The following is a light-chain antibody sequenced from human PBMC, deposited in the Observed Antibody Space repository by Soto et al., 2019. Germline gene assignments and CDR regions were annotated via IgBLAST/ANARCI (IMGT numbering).Light chain of an antibody. V-gene: IGKV1-5*01. Sequence: DIQMTQSPSTLSSSVGDSVTITCRASQSISSWLAWYQRKPGKAPKLLIYDASSLESGVPSRFSGSGSGTEFTLTISSLQPDDFETYYCQQYNSYRGSVGQGTKVEI. J-gene: IGKJ1*01. CDR2: DAS. CDR3: QQYNSYRGS. CDR1: QSISSW.